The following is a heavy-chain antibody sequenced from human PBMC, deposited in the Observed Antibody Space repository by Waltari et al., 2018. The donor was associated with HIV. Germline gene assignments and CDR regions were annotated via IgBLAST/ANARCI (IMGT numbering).Heavy chain of an antibody. D-gene: IGHD4-4*01. CDR2: MSYSGST. V-gene: IGHV4-39*01. J-gene: IGHJ5*02. Sequence: QLQLQESGPGLVKSSETLSLTCTVYGGSMPSSRYYWGWIRQPPGKGLEWIGSMSYSGSTYNNASLRSRLTISVDTSKNQFSLKLTSVTAADTAMYYCARSFSGYSNYFDPWGQGTLVTVSS. CDR1: GGSMPSSRYY. CDR3: ARSFSGYSNYFDP.